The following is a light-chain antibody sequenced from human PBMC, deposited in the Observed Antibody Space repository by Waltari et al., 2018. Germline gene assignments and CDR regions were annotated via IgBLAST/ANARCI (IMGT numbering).Light chain of an antibody. CDR1: SSDVGGYHY. V-gene: IGLV2-14*01. CDR2: DVS. J-gene: IGLJ2*01. CDR3: SSYTSSNTVI. Sequence: QSALTQPASVSGSPGQSITISCTGTSSDVGGYHYVSWYQQYPGKVPKLMIYDVSKWPSGVSNRFSGSKSGNTASQTISGLQAEDEADYYCSSYTSSNTVIFGGGTKLTVL.